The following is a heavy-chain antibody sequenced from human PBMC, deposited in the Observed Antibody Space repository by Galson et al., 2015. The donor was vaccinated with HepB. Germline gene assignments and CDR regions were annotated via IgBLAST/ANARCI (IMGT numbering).Heavy chain of an antibody. D-gene: IGHD2/OR15-2a*01. CDR2: ITGSGGST. Sequence: SLRLSCAASGFPFSSYVMGWVRQAPGKGLEWVSGITGSGGSTNYADSVKGRFTISRDNSKNTLFLHMNSLRAEDTAVYYCAKSPTNTLLATGLFWFDPWGQGTLVTVSS. CDR3: AKSPTNTLLATGLFWFDP. V-gene: IGHV3-23*01. J-gene: IGHJ5*02. CDR1: GFPFSSYV.